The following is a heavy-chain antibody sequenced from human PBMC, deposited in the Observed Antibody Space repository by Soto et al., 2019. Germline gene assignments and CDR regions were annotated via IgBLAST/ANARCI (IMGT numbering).Heavy chain of an antibody. D-gene: IGHD3-3*01. CDR1: GGSISSGGCY. J-gene: IGHJ4*02. Sequence: PSETLSLTCTVSGGSISSGGCYWSWIRQHPGKGLEWIGYIYYSGSTYYNPSLKSRVTISVDTSKNQFSLKLSSVTAADTAVYYCAREKTYYDFWSGYSNVFDYWGQGTLVTVSS. CDR3: AREKTYYDFWSGYSNVFDY. CDR2: IYYSGST. V-gene: IGHV4-31*03.